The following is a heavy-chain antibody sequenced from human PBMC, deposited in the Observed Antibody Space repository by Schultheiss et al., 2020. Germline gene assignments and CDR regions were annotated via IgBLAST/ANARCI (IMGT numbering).Heavy chain of an antibody. V-gene: IGHV3-73*01. J-gene: IGHJ6*03. Sequence: GGSLRLSCAASGFTFSGSAMHWVRQASGKGLEWVGRIRSKANSYATAYAASVKGRFTISRDDSKNTAYLQMNSLKTEDTAVYYCARQSEDCSSTSCYTYYYYYMDVWGKGTTVTVSS. CDR2: IRSKANSYAT. CDR3: ARQSEDCSSTSCYTYYYYYMDV. D-gene: IGHD2-2*02. CDR1: GFTFSGSA.